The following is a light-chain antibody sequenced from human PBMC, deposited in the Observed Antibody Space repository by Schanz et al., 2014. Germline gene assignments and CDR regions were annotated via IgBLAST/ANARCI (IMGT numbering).Light chain of an antibody. CDR1: QSVSGS. CDR2: DAS. CDR3: QQYGTSPLT. J-gene: IGKJ4*01. V-gene: IGKV3-20*01. Sequence: EIVLTQSPATLSLSPGERATLSCRASQSVSGSLAWYQQRPGQAPRLLIYDASSRATGVPDRFSGSGSESETDFTLTISRLEPEDFAVYYCQQYGTSPLTFGGGTKVGIK.